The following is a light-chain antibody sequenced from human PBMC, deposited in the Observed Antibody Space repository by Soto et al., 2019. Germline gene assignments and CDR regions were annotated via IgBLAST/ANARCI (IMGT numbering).Light chain of an antibody. CDR3: LQLKRYPLT. J-gene: IGKJ4*01. CDR1: EGISSY. V-gene: IGKV1-9*01. CDR2: TAS. Sequence: IQLTQSPSSLSASVGDRVAITCRASEGISSYLAWYQEKPGKVPKLLIDTASTLQNGVPSRFSGSGSGTDFTLTISSLQPEDFATYYCLQLKRYPLTLGGGTRVEIK.